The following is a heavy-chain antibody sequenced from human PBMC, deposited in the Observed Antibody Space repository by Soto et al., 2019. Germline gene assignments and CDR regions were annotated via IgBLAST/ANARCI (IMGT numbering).Heavy chain of an antibody. J-gene: IGHJ3*02. V-gene: IGHV4-31*03. CDR2: IYYSGSY. Sequence: LTCTVSGGSISSDGYYWSWIRQHPGKGLEWTGDIYYSGSYYYNPSLNSRVTISVDTPKNQFSLKLSSVTAADTAVYYCASYSSSSDAFDIWGQGTMVTVSS. D-gene: IGHD6-6*01. CDR3: ASYSSSSDAFDI. CDR1: GGSISSDGYY.